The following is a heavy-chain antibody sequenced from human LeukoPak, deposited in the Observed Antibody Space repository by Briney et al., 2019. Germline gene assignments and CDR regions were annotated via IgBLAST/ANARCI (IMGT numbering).Heavy chain of an antibody. D-gene: IGHD3-22*01. Sequence: SETLSLTCTVSGGSLSSYYGSWIRQPPGKGLEWIGYIYYSGSTNYNPSLKSRVTISVDTSKNQFSLKLSSVTAADTAVYYCARVDYYDSSGYYIDYWGQGTLVTVSS. J-gene: IGHJ4*02. CDR3: ARVDYYDSSGYYIDY. CDR1: GGSLSSYY. V-gene: IGHV4-59*01. CDR2: IYYSGST.